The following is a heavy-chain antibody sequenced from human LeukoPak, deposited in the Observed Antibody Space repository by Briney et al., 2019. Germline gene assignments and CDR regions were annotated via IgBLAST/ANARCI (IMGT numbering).Heavy chain of an antibody. V-gene: IGHV4-34*01. Sequence: SETLSLTCTVSGGSISSHYWSWIRQPPGKGLEWIGEINHSGSTNYNPSLKSRVTISVDTSKNQFSLKLSSVTAADTAVYYCAIHIVVVPAAKKKNWFDPWGQGTLVTVSS. D-gene: IGHD2-2*01. CDR1: GGSISSHY. CDR3: AIHIVVVPAAKKKNWFDP. J-gene: IGHJ5*02. CDR2: INHSGST.